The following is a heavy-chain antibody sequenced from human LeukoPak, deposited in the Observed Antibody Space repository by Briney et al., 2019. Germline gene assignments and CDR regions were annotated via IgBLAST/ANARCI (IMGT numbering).Heavy chain of an antibody. Sequence: GESLKISCKGSGYSFTSYWIGWVRQMPGKGLEWMGIIYPGDSDTRYSPSFQGQVTISPDKSISTAYLQGSSLKASDTAMYYCARRGNDCSSTSCYTGQHWFDPWAREPWSPSPQ. V-gene: IGHV5-51*01. CDR2: IYPGDSDT. D-gene: IGHD2-2*02. CDR3: ARRGNDCSSTSCYTGQHWFDP. J-gene: IGHJ5*02. CDR1: GYSFTSYW.